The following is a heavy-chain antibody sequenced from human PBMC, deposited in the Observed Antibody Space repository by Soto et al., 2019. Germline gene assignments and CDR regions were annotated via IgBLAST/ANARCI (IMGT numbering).Heavy chain of an antibody. CDR2: INSGNGNT. Sequence: GSVKVACKASGYTFTSYAMHWVRQAPGQRLEWMGWINSGNGNTKYSQKFRGRFTITRDTSASTAYMELSSLRSEDTAVYYCARDPGIAVAALDYWGQGTLVTVSS. D-gene: IGHD6-19*01. J-gene: IGHJ4*02. CDR1: GYTFTSYA. V-gene: IGHV1-3*01. CDR3: ARDPGIAVAALDY.